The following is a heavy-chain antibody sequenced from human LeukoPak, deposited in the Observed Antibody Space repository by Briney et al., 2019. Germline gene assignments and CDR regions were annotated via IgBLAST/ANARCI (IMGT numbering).Heavy chain of an antibody. CDR1: GYTFTGYY. CDR3: ARVKPGYGSGRNFDY. D-gene: IGHD3-10*01. V-gene: IGHV1-2*02. J-gene: IGHJ4*02. CDR2: INPNSGGT. Sequence: EASVKVSCKASGYTFTGYYMHWVRQAPGQGLEWMGWINPNSGGTNYAQKFQGRVTMTRDASISTAYMELSRLRSDDTAVYYCARVKPGYGSGRNFDYWGQGTLVTVSS.